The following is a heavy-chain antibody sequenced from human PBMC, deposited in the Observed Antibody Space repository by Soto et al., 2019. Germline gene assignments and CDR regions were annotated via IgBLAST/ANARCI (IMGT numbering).Heavy chain of an antibody. D-gene: IGHD3-9*01. CDR1: GFTFSNDA. Sequence: GGSLRLSCAASGFTFSNDAMSWVRQAPGKGLEWVSAISKSGGSTYYADSVKGRFTITRKNSKKTMHLQMNSMRAEDTAVDYCGKDSKDIMTGYLDYWGQGTLVTVSS. CDR3: GKDSKDIMTGYLDY. V-gene: IGHV3-23*01. CDR2: ISKSGGST. J-gene: IGHJ4*02.